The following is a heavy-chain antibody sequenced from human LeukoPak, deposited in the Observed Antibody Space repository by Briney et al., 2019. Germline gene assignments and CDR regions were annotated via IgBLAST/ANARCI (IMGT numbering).Heavy chain of an antibody. Sequence: GGSLRLSCAASGFTFSSYGMHWVRQAPGKELEWVAVISYDGSNKYYADSVKGRFTISRDNSKITLYLQMNSLRAEDTAVYYCAKDIDYSSSSFDYWGQGTLVTVSS. D-gene: IGHD6-6*01. CDR1: GFTFSSYG. J-gene: IGHJ4*02. CDR3: AKDIDYSSSSFDY. CDR2: ISYDGSNK. V-gene: IGHV3-30*18.